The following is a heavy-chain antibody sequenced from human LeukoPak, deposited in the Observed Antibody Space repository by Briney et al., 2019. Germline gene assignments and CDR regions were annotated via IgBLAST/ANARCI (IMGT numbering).Heavy chain of an antibody. V-gene: IGHV4-59*01. CDR2: FSFRGGA. Sequence: PSETLSLTCTVSGGAISSYYWTWIRQPPGKGLEWIGFFSFRGGAVYNPSLKSRVTISVDAAKVEVSLKLRSVTAADTAMYYCARGCGFSYGTPFDYWGQGTPVTVSS. D-gene: IGHD5-18*01. CDR3: ARGCGFSYGTPFDY. CDR1: GGAISSYY. J-gene: IGHJ4*02.